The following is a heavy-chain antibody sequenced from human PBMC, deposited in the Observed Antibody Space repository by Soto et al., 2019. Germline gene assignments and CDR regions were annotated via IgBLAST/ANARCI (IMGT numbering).Heavy chain of an antibody. CDR3: ARGSHKLHSYDSSGFYHYVDY. CDR2: INDSGST. Sequence: QVQLQQWGAGLLKPSETLSLTCAVYGGSFSDYSWTWIRQPPGKGLEWIGEINDSGSTNYTPSLERRVTISRDTSKNRFSLKLSSVTAADTAVYYCARGSHKLHSYDSSGFYHYVDYWGQGSLVTVPS. D-gene: IGHD3-22*01. V-gene: IGHV4-34*01. J-gene: IGHJ4*02. CDR1: GGSFSDYS.